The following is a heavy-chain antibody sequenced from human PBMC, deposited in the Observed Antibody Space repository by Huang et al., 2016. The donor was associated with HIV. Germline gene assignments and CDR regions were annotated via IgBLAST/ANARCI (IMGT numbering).Heavy chain of an antibody. Sequence: QVHLQQWGAGLLKSAETLSLTCAVYGGSLRGYYWSWLRQTPGKGLEWIGEINHFGSPNYSPSLKSRVSISMDGSKKQCSLKLRSISDADTAVYFCARDATKNPRGWFDPWGQGTLVTVSS. D-gene: IGHD3-10*01. J-gene: IGHJ5*02. CDR3: ARDATKNPRGWFDP. V-gene: IGHV4-34*02. CDR2: INHFGSP. CDR1: GGSLRGYY.